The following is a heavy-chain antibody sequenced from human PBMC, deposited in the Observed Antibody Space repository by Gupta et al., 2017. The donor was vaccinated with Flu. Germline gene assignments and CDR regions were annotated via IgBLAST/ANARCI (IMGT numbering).Heavy chain of an antibody. CDR3: ARPYYYEADQGDAFDI. CDR1: GGSFSGYY. J-gene: IGHJ3*02. Sequence: QVQLQQWGAGLLKPSETLSLTCAVYGGSFSGYYWSWIRQPPGKGLEWIGEINHSGSTNYNPSLKSRVTISVDTSKNQFSLKLSSVTAADTAVYYCARPYYYEADQGDAFDIWGQGTMVTVSS. V-gene: IGHV4-34*01. D-gene: IGHD3-22*01. CDR2: INHSGST.